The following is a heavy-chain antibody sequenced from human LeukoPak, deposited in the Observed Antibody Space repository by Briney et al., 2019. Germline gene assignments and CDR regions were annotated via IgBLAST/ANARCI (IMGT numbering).Heavy chain of an antibody. CDR3: ARDSRGYYDSSGYFDH. V-gene: IGHV4-59*01. D-gene: IGHD3-22*01. CDR1: GGSISSYY. Sequence: PSETLSLTCTASGGSISSYYWSWIRQPPGKGLEWIGYIYYSGTTKQNPSLKSRVTLSVDTSKNQLYLKLNSVTAADTAVYYCARDSRGYYDSSGYFDHWGQGTLVTVSS. J-gene: IGHJ4*02. CDR2: IYYSGTT.